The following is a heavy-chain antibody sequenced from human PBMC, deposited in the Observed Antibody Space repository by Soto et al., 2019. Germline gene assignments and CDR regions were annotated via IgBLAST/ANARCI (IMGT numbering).Heavy chain of an antibody. CDR1: GYSFTSYG. J-gene: IGHJ2*01. Sequence: GASVKVSCKASGYSFTSYGISWVRQAPGQWLEWMGRIITNIGKTNYAQKFQGRVTITTDKSTSTAYMELSSLRSEDAAVYYCARDTSGQWLAVNWYFDLWGRGTLVTV. D-gene: IGHD6-19*01. CDR3: ARDTSGQWLAVNWYFDL. V-gene: IGHV1-18*01. CDR2: IITNIGKT.